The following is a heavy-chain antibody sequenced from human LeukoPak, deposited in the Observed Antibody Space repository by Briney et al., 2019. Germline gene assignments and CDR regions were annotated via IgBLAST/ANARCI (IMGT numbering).Heavy chain of an antibody. CDR2: ISYDGSNK. CDR1: GFTFSSYA. D-gene: IGHD2-2*01. V-gene: IGHV3-30-3*02. J-gene: IGHJ3*02. CDR3: AKYPQEYCSSTSCYQAFDI. Sequence: QPGGSLRLSCAASGFTFSSYAMHWVRQAPGKGLEWVAVISYDGSNKYYADSVKGRFTISRDNSKNTLYLQMNSLRAEDTAVYYCAKYPQEYCSSTSCYQAFDIWGQGTMVTVSS.